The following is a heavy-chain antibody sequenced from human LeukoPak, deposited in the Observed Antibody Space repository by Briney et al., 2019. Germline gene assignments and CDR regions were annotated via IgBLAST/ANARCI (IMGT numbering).Heavy chain of an antibody. CDR3: ARDSRGRYYGSGSYYNPFDY. Sequence: GASVKVSCKASGYTFTSYYMHWVRQAPGQGLEWMGIINPSGGSTSYAQKFQGRVTMTRDTSTSTVYMELSSLRSEDTAVYYCARDSRGRYYGSGSYYNPFDYWGQGTLVTVSS. CDR2: INPSGGST. CDR1: GYTFTSYY. J-gene: IGHJ4*02. D-gene: IGHD3-10*01. V-gene: IGHV1-46*01.